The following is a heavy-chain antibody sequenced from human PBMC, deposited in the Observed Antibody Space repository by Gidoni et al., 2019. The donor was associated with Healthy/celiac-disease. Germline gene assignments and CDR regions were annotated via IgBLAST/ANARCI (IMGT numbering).Heavy chain of an antibody. CDR2: ISSSSSTI. D-gene: IGHD3-22*01. CDR3: ARQYYYDSSGYGY. J-gene: IGHJ4*02. Sequence: EVQLVESGRALVQSGGALRLSCAASGFTSSRYRMNWVRQAPGKGLEWVSYISSSSSTIYYEDSVKGRCTISRDNAKNSLYLQMNSLRDEDTAVYYCARQYYYDSSGYGYWGQGTLVTVSS. CDR1: GFTSSRYR. V-gene: IGHV3-48*02.